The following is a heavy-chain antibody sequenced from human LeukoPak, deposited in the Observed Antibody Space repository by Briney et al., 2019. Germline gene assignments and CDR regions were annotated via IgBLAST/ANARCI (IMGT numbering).Heavy chain of an antibody. Sequence: GGSLSLSCTASAFTLRNHWMTCVRQRAGRGREWVANIEGDARSQYDGDPVKGRFTISRDNAKNSLYLQMDSLRAEDTAIYYCARVIVAVVGQSDHFGSWGPGTVVTVSS. J-gene: IGHJ4*02. D-gene: IGHD3-10*01. CDR3: ARVIVAVVGQSDHFGS. CDR1: AFTLRNHW. CDR2: IEGDARSQ. V-gene: IGHV3-7*03.